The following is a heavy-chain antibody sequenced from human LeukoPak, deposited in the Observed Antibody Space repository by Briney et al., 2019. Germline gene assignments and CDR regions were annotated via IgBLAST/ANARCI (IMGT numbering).Heavy chain of an antibody. J-gene: IGHJ5*02. Sequence: GGSLRLSCAASGFTFSSYSMNWVRQAPGKGLEWVSSISSSSSYIYYADSVKGRFTISRDNAKNSLYLQMNSLRAEDTAVYYCARAREVLRFLEWLTDWFDPWGQGTLVTVSS. D-gene: IGHD3-3*01. CDR2: ISSSSSYI. CDR3: ARAREVLRFLEWLTDWFDP. CDR1: GFTFSSYS. V-gene: IGHV3-21*01.